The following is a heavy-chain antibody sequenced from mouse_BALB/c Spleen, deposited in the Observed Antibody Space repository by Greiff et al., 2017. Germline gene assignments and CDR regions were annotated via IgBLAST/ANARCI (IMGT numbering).Heavy chain of an antibody. V-gene: IGHV1-55*01. CDR1: GYNFPSYW. CDR3: ASSPDAMDY. J-gene: IGHJ4*01. CDR2: IYPGSGST. Sequence: QVQLQQPGAELVKPGTSVKLSCKASGYNFPSYWINWVQLRPGHGLEWIGDIYPGSGSTNYNEKLKSKATLTVDTSTSPAYMQLSSLASEHSALYYCASSPDAMDYWGQGTSVTVSS.